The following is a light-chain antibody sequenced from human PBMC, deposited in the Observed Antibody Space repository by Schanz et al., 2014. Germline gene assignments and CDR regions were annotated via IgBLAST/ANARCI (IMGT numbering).Light chain of an antibody. CDR1: SSDVGGHNY. Sequence: QSVLTQPRSVSGSPGQSVTISCAGTSSDVGGHNYVSWYQQHPGKAPKLIIYDVSNRPSGVSNRFSGSKSGNTASLTISGLQAEDEADYYCSSYTSSSTLLFGGGTKLTVL. CDR3: SSYTSSSTLL. V-gene: IGLV2-14*03. J-gene: IGLJ3*02. CDR2: DVS.